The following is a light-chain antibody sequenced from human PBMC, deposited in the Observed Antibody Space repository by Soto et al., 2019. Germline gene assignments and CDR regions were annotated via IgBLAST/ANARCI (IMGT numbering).Light chain of an antibody. J-gene: IGKJ1*01. CDR2: KAS. V-gene: IGKV1-5*03. CDR3: QQYNSYWT. CDR1: QSINSW. Sequence: DIQMTQSPSTLSASVGDRVTITCRASQSINSWLAWYQQKPGKAPKLLIYKASSLESGVPSRFSGSGSGTEFTLTISSRQPDDFATYYCQQYNSYWTFGQGTKVEIK.